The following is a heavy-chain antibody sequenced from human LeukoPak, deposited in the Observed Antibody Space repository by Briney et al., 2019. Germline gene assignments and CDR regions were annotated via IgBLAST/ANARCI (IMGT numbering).Heavy chain of an antibody. Sequence: ASVKVSCKASGYTFTSYGISWVRQAPGQGLEWMGWISAYNGNTNYAQKLQGRVTMTTDTSTSTAYMELRSLRSDDTAVYYCARDTYYYRSGSYYTSYYMDVWGKGTTVTISS. CDR2: ISAYNGNT. J-gene: IGHJ6*03. D-gene: IGHD3-10*01. CDR3: ARDTYYYRSGSYYTSYYMDV. V-gene: IGHV1-18*01. CDR1: GYTFTSYG.